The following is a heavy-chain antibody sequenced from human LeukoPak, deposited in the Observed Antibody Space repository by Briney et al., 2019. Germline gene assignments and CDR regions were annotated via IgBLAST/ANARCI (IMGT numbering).Heavy chain of an antibody. CDR3: ARSTSGYYSKHYYFYMDV. D-gene: IGHD3-22*01. J-gene: IGHJ6*03. CDR1: GGSVSNNY. V-gene: IGHV4-4*07. CDR2: VYASTST. Sequence: SETLSLPCSVSGGSVSNNYWNWIRQPAGKGLEWIGRVYASTSTNYNPSLKSRIAISLDTSKKQFSLRMRSVTAADTAVYYCARSTSGYYSKHYYFYMDVWGKGTTVTVSS.